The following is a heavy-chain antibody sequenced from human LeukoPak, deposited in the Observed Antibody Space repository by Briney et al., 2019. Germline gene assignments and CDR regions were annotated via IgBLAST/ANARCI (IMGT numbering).Heavy chain of an antibody. CDR2: IYYSGNT. V-gene: IGHV4-59*08. D-gene: IGHD5-12*01. CDR3: ARRRGRGYDLPSKYYFDY. Sequence: PSETLSLTCTVSGGSISRYYWSWVRQPPGKGLEWIGYIYYSGNTDYNPSLKSRVTISVDTSGNQFSLKLSSVTAADTAVYYCARRRGRGYDLPSKYYFDYWGQGTLVTVSS. CDR1: GGSISRYY. J-gene: IGHJ4*02.